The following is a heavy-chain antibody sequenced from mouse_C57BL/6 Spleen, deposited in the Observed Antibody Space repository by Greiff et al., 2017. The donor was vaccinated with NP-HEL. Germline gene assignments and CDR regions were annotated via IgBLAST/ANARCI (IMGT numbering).Heavy chain of an antibody. D-gene: IGHD2-4*01. CDR3: ARALYYDYDDYAMDY. CDR2: INYDGSST. V-gene: IGHV5-16*01. Sequence: EVQLVESEGGLVQPGSSMKLSCTASGFTFSDYYMAWVRQVPEKGLEWVANINYDGSSTYYLDSLKSRFIISRDNAKNILYLQMSSLKSEDTATYYCARALYYDYDDYAMDYWGQGTSVTVSS. CDR1: GFTFSDYY. J-gene: IGHJ4*01.